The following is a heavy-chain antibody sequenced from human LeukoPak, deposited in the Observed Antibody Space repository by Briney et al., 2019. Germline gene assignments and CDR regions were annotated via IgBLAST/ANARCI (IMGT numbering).Heavy chain of an antibody. J-gene: IGHJ4*02. D-gene: IGHD2-2*01. CDR1: GYTFTGYY. CDR3: ARGLVVPAAMGEFDY. V-gene: IGHV1-18*04. Sequence: GASVKVSCKASGYTFTGYYMHWVRQAPGQGLEWMGCINVYNGNTNYAQKFQGRITMTRDTSTNTAYMELRSLKSDDTAVYYCARGLVVPAAMGEFDYWGQGPLIAVSS. CDR2: INVYNGNT.